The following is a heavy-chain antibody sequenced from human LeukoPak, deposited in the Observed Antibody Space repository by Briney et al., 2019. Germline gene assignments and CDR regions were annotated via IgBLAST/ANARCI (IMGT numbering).Heavy chain of an antibody. CDR2: IYTSGGT. D-gene: IGHD2-8*01. CDR1: GGSISRGSYY. V-gene: IGHV4-61*02. CDR3: ARGPYCTNGVCYTTYFDY. Sequence: SETLSLTCTVSGGSISRGSYYWSWIRQPAGKGLEWIGRIYTSGGTNYNPSLKSRVTISVDTSKNQFSLKLSSVTAADTAVYCCARGPYCTNGVCYTTYFDYWGQGTLVTVSS. J-gene: IGHJ4*02.